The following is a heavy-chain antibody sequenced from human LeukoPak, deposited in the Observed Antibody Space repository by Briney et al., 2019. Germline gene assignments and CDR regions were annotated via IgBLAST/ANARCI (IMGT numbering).Heavy chain of an antibody. Sequence: TGGSLRLSCAASGFTFSSYAMSWVRQAPGKGLEWVSTFSGSGGNTYYADSVKGRFTISRDNSKNTLYLQMNSLRAEDTAVYYCANLRGNSPIDAFDIWGQGTMVTVSS. CDR3: ANLRGNSPIDAFDI. CDR2: FSGSGGNT. D-gene: IGHD4-23*01. CDR1: GFTFSSYA. V-gene: IGHV3-23*01. J-gene: IGHJ3*02.